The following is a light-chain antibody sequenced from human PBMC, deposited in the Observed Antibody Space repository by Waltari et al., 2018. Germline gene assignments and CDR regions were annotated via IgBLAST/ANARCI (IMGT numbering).Light chain of an antibody. J-gene: IGKJ2*01. V-gene: IGKV3-11*01. CDR1: QSVSSS. CDR3: QQRSNWPPYT. CDR2: DAS. Sequence: IVLTQSPATLSLSPRERATLSCRASQSVSSSLAWYKQKPGQAPRLLIYDASNRATGIPARFSGSGSGTDFTLTISSLEPEDFAVYYCQQRSNWPPYTFGQGTKLEIK.